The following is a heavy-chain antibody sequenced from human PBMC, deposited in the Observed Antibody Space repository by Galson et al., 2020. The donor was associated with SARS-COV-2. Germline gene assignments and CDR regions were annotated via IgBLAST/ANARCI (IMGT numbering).Heavy chain of an antibody. D-gene: IGHD3-10*01. CDR3: ASGAYGHYYYGMDV. J-gene: IGHJ6*02. Sequence: TGGSLRLSCAASGFTFSSYAMHWVRQAPGKGLEWVAVISYDGSNKYYADSVKGRFTISRDNSKNTLFLQMNSLIAEDTAVYYCASGAYGHYYYGMDVWGRGTTVTVS. CDR1: GFTFSSYA. V-gene: IGHV3-30-3*01. CDR2: ISYDGSNK.